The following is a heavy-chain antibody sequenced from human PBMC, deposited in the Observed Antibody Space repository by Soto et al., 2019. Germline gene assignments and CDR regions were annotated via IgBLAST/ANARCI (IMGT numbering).Heavy chain of an antibody. CDR2: ISGSGGST. D-gene: IGHD6-13*01. CDR1: GFTFSSYA. CDR3: AYSSIPLDY. J-gene: IGHJ4*02. Sequence: EVQLLESGGGLVQPGGSLRLSCAASGFTFSSYAMSWVRQAPGKGLEWVSAISGSGGSTYYADSVKGRFTISRDNSKNTLYLQVSGLRAEDTAVYYGAYSSIPLDYWGQGTLVTVSS. V-gene: IGHV3-23*01.